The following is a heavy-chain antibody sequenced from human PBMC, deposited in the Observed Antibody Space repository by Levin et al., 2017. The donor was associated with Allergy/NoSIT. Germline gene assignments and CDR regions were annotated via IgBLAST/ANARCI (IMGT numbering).Heavy chain of an antibody. Sequence: ASVKVSCKASGYTFITFGISWVRQAPGQGLEWMGWISPYNGNTNYAQKFQDRVTLTTDTSTETVHMELRSLRYDDTAVYYCARVLYSNYGDAFDIWGQGTMVTVSS. CDR1: GYTFITFG. V-gene: IGHV1-18*01. J-gene: IGHJ3*02. CDR3: ARVLYSNYGDAFDI. D-gene: IGHD4-11*01. CDR2: ISPYNGNT.